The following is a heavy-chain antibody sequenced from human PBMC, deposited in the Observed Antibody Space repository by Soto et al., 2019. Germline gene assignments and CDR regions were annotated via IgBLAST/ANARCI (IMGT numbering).Heavy chain of an antibody. J-gene: IGHJ6*02. CDR3: ASDQDDILTGYPSWGYGMDV. Sequence: QVQLVQSGAEVKKPGSSVKVSCKASGGTFSSYAISWVRQAPGQGLEWMGGIIPIFGTANYAQKFQGRVTIPADKSTSTAYMELSSLRSEDTAVYYCASDQDDILTGYPSWGYGMDVWGQGTTVTVSS. CDR1: GGTFSSYA. D-gene: IGHD3-9*01. CDR2: IIPIFGTA. V-gene: IGHV1-69*06.